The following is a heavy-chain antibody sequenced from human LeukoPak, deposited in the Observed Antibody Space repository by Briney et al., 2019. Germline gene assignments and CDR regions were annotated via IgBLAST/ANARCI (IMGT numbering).Heavy chain of an antibody. Sequence: PSETLSLTCTVSGGSISGYYHNWVRQSPGRGLEWLGLVHYSGNTNYNPSLKSRVSISTDTSKNQFSHELTSRTAADTAVYYCVIGRGWQPDYWGQGIPVTVSS. V-gene: IGHV4-59*03. CDR1: GGSISGYY. CDR2: VHYSGNT. CDR3: VIGRGWQPDY. J-gene: IGHJ4*02. D-gene: IGHD3-10*01.